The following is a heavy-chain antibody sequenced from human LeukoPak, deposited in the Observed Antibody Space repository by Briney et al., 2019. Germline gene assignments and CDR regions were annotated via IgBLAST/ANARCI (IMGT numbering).Heavy chain of an antibody. CDR1: AYIFTSYQ. CDR3: AKDTGTWAFDH. CDR2: INPSANTT. D-gene: IGHD1-14*01. V-gene: IGHV1-46*01. J-gene: IGHJ4*02. Sequence: ALVKASCKASAYIFTSYQMHWVRQAPGQGLEWMAVINPSANTTNSAQKFQGRLTVTMDTSTTTVYMELRSLRSEDTAAYYCAKDTGTWAFDHWGQGTLVTVSS.